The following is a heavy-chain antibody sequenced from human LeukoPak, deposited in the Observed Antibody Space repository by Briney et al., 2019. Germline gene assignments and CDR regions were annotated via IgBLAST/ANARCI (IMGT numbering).Heavy chain of an antibody. D-gene: IGHD2-21*01. Sequence: PSETLSLTCTVSGGSISSYYLSWIRQPPGKGLEWIGYIYYSGSTNYNPSLKSRVTISVDTSKNQFSLKLSSVTAADTAVYYCAREIAYCGGDCYSAHWFDPRGQGTLVTVSS. V-gene: IGHV4-59*01. CDR3: AREIAYCGGDCYSAHWFDP. CDR1: GGSISSYY. J-gene: IGHJ5*02. CDR2: IYYSGST.